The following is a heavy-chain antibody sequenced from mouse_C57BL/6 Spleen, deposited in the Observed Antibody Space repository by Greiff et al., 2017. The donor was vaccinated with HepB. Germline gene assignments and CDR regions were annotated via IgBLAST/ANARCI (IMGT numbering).Heavy chain of an antibody. Sequence: VQLQQPGAELVMPGASVKLSCKASGYTFTSYWMHWVKQRPGQGLEWIGEIDPSDSYTNYNQKFKGKSTLTVDKSSSTAYMQLSSLTSEDSAVYYCARRYYTRGYFDHWGQGTTLTVSS. CDR3: ARRYYTRGYFDH. J-gene: IGHJ2*01. D-gene: IGHD2-12*01. CDR2: IDPSDSYT. CDR1: GYTFTSYW. V-gene: IGHV1-69*01.